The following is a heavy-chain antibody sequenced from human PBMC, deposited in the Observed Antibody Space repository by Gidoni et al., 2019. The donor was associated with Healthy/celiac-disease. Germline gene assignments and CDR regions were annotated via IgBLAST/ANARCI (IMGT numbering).Heavy chain of an antibody. Sequence: EVQLVESGGGLVQPGGSLRLSCAASGFTFSSYWMSWVRQAPGKGLEWVANIKQDGSEKYYVDSVKGRFTISRDNAKNSLYLQMNSLRAEDTAVYYCAREGVGYCSGGSCPPTYYFDYWGQGTLVTVSS. J-gene: IGHJ4*02. D-gene: IGHD2-15*01. CDR3: AREGVGYCSGGSCPPTYYFDY. V-gene: IGHV3-7*01. CDR2: IKQDGSEK. CDR1: GFTFSSYW.